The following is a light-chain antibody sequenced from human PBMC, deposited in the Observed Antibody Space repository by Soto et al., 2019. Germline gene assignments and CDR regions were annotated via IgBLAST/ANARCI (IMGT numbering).Light chain of an antibody. CDR1: QSVNIN. V-gene: IGKV3-15*01. CDR3: HQYNYCPGT. Sequence: IMTQSPVTLSVSPGERATLSCRASQSVNINLAWYQQKPGQAPRLLIYGASTRPTDIPARFSGSGSGTEFTLTIGSLQSEDLAFYYCHQYNYCPGTFGQGTKLDMK. CDR2: GAS. J-gene: IGKJ2*01.